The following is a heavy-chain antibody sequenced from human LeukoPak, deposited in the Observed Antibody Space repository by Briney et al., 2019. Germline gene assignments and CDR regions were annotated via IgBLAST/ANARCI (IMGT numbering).Heavy chain of an antibody. V-gene: IGHV1-3*01. CDR1: GYTFTSYA. J-gene: IGHJ4*02. CDR2: INAGNGNT. D-gene: IGHD1-26*01. CDR3: ARDRVVGAAAVFDY. Sequence: ASVTVSFTASGYTFTSYAMHWVRQAPGQRLEWMGWINAGNGNTKYSQKFQGRVTITRDTSASTAYMELSSLRSEDTAVYYCARDRVVGAAAVFDYWGQGTLVTVSS.